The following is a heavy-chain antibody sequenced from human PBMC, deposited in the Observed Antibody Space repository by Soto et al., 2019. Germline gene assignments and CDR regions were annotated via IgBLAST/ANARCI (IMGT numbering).Heavy chain of an antibody. J-gene: IGHJ6*02. CDR2: ISWDGGST. V-gene: IGHV3-43*01. Sequence: VQLVESGGVVVQPGGSLRLSCAASGFTFDDYTMHWVRQAPGKGLEWVSLISWDGGSTYYADSVKGRFTISRDNSKNSLYLQMNSLRTEDTALYYCAKDITPGDSSGYTSMDVWGQGTTVTVSS. D-gene: IGHD3-22*01. CDR3: AKDITPGDSSGYTSMDV. CDR1: GFTFDDYT.